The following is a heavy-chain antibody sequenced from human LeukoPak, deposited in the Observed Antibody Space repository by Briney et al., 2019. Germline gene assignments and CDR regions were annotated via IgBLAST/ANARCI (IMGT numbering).Heavy chain of an antibody. Sequence: GGSLRLSCAASGFTLSSYGMHWVRQAPGKGLEWVAFIRYDGSNKYYADSVKGRFTISRDNSKNTLYLQMNSLRAEDTAVYYCARDLIAVAGYGMDVWGQGTTVTVSS. CDR1: GFTLSSYG. J-gene: IGHJ6*02. V-gene: IGHV3-30*02. CDR2: IRYDGSNK. D-gene: IGHD6-19*01. CDR3: ARDLIAVAGYGMDV.